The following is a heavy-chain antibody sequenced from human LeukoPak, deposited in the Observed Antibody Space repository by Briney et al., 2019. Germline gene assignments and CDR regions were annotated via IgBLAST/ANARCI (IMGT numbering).Heavy chain of an antibody. CDR2: LKEDGSQK. Sequence: GGSLRLSCAASGFTFSNYWMSWVRQAPGKGLEWVANLKEDGSQKYDVESVKGRFTISRDNAKNSLYLQMNSLRAEDTAVYYCAREAAAGDFFDPWGQGTLVTVSS. CDR3: AREAAAGDFFDP. D-gene: IGHD6-13*01. V-gene: IGHV3-7*01. CDR1: GFTFSNYW. J-gene: IGHJ5*02.